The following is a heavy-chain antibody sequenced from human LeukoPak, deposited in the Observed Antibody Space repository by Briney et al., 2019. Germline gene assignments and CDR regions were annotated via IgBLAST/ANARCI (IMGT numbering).Heavy chain of an antibody. CDR3: ARVYGSGYDFRGAFDI. J-gene: IGHJ3*02. D-gene: IGHD5-12*01. V-gene: IGHV4-34*01. CDR1: GGSFSGYY. Sequence: SETLSLTCAVYGGSFSGYYWSWIRQPPGKGLEWIGEINRSGSTNYNPSLKSRVTISVDTSKNQFSLKLSSVTAADTAVYYCARVYGSGYDFRGAFDIWGQGTMVTVSS. CDR2: INRSGST.